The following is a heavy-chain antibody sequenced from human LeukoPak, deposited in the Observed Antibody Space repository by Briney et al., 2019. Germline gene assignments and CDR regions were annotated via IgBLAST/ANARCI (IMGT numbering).Heavy chain of an antibody. V-gene: IGHV3-72*01. CDR1: GFTFNNYA. CDR3: ARDDGGQGDY. J-gene: IGHJ4*02. D-gene: IGHD2-15*01. Sequence: PGGSLRLSCAASGFTFNNYAMTWVRQAPGKGLEWVGRSKNKANSYITQYAAFVQGRFTISRDDSKNSLYLQINSLKTEDTAVYYCARDDGGQGDYWGQGTLVTVSS. CDR2: SKNKANSYIT.